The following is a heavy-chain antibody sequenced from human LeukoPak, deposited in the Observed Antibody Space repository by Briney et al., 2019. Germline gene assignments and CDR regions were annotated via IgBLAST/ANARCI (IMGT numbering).Heavy chain of an antibody. V-gene: IGHV1-46*01. CDR3: ARDQYGDYDARYYFDY. J-gene: IGHJ4*02. CDR2: INPSGGST. CDR1: GYTFTSYY. D-gene: IGHD4-17*01. Sequence: ASVKVSCKASGYTFTSYYMHWVRQAPGQGLEWMGIINPSGGSTSYAQKFQGRVTMTRDTSTSTVYMELSSLRSEDTAVYYCARDQYGDYDARYYFDYWGQGTMVTVSS.